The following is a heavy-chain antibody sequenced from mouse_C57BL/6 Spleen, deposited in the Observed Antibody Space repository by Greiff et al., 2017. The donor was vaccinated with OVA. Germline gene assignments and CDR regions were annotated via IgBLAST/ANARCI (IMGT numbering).Heavy chain of an antibody. CDR1: GFTFSSYA. V-gene: IGHV5-9-1*02. CDR3: TSGSTEVPLDD. Sequence: EVKVVESGAGLVKPGGSLKLSCAASGFTFSSYAMSWVRQTPEKRLEWVAYISSGGGYTYYADTVKGRFTISRDNARNTLYLQMSSLKSGDTAMYYCTSGSTEVPLDDRGKGTTLTVAS. CDR2: ISSGGGYT. D-gene: IGHD1-1*01. J-gene: IGHJ2*01.